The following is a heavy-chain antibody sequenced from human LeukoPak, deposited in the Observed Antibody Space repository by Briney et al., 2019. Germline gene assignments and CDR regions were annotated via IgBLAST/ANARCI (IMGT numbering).Heavy chain of an antibody. J-gene: IGHJ3*02. CDR3: ARGDGSGRSDAFDI. V-gene: IGHV1-69*04. CDR2: IIPILGIA. Sequence: SVKVSCKASGGTFSSYAISWVRQAPGQGLEWMGRIIPILGIANYAQKFQGRVTITADKSTSTAYMELSSLRSEDTAVYYCARGDGSGRSDAFDIWGQGTMVTVSS. D-gene: IGHD3-10*01. CDR1: GGTFSSYA.